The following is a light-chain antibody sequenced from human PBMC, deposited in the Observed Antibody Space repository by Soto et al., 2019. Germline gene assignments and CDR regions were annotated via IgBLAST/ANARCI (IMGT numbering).Light chain of an antibody. Sequence: EIVMTQSRATLSVSPGERATLSCRASQSIGSTLAWYQQKPGQAPRLLIYDASTRATGIPVRFSGSGSGTEFTLTINSLQSEDFTVYYCQQYNNWPFAFGPGTKVDIK. V-gene: IGKV3-15*01. CDR2: DAS. CDR3: QQYNNWPFA. J-gene: IGKJ3*01. CDR1: QSIGST.